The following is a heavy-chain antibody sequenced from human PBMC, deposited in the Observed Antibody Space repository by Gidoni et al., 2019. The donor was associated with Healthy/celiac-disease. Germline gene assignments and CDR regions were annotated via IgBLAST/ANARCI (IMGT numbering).Heavy chain of an antibody. CDR1: GFTFSSYA. CDR2: ISGSGGST. Sequence: EVQLLESGGGLVQPGGSLRLSCAASGFTFSSYAMSWVRQAPGQGLELVSAISGSGGSTYYADSVKGWFTISRDNSKNTLYLQMNSLRAEDTAVYYCAKVEAAIKDYYDSSGYQEYFQHWGQGTLVTVSS. J-gene: IGHJ1*01. V-gene: IGHV3-23*01. CDR3: AKVEAAIKDYYDSSGYQEYFQH. D-gene: IGHD3-22*01.